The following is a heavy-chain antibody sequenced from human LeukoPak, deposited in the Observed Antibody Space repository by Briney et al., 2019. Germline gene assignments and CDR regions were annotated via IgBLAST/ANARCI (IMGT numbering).Heavy chain of an antibody. D-gene: IGHD7-27*01. CDR1: GYTFITYE. CDR2: INPSGGST. V-gene: IGHV1-46*01. Sequence: GASVKVSCKASGYTFITYEINWVRQAPGQGLEWMGIINPSGGSTSYAQKFQGRVTMTRDTSTSTVYMELSSPRSEDTAVYYCARAPNRGSSRSIGYWGQGTLVTVSS. J-gene: IGHJ4*02. CDR3: ARAPNRGSSRSIGY.